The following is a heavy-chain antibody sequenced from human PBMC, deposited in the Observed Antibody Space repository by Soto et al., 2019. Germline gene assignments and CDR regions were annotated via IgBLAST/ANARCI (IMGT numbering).Heavy chain of an antibody. CDR2: IYYSGGT. CDR3: ARHSGERLVRDYYYYALDV. J-gene: IGHJ6*02. V-gene: IGHV4-61*01. D-gene: IGHD6-13*01. CDR1: GGSVSSGSYY. Sequence: TLSLTCTVSGGSVSSGSYYWSWIRQPPGKGLEWIGYIYYSGGTNYNPSLKSRVTISVDTSQNQFSLKLSSVTAAGTAGHYCARHSGERLVRDYYYYALDVWGQGTKVTVSS.